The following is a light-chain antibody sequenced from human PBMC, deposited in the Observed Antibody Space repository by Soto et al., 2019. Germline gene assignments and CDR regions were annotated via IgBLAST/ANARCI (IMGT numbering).Light chain of an antibody. Sequence: SYELTQPPSVSVAPGQTDRITCGGNNIGSKSVHWYQQKPGQAPVLVVYADDDRPSGIPERISGSNSGNTATLTISRVEAGDEADYYCQLWDSTRDHHVFGSGTKLTVL. CDR1: NIGSKS. CDR2: ADD. V-gene: IGLV3-21*02. CDR3: QLWDSTRDHHV. J-gene: IGLJ1*01.